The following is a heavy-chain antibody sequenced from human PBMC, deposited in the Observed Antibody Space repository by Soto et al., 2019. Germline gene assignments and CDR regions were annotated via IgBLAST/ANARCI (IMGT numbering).Heavy chain of an antibody. CDR2: INHSGST. V-gene: IGHV4-34*01. Sequence: SETLSLTCAVYGGSFSGYYWSWIRQPPGKGLEWIGEINHSGSTNCNPSLKSRVTISVDTSKNQFSLKLSSVTAADTAVYYCARGRGGATRYYYYGMDVWGQGTTVTVSS. D-gene: IGHD1-26*01. CDR3: ARGRGGATRYYYYGMDV. CDR1: GGSFSGYY. J-gene: IGHJ6*02.